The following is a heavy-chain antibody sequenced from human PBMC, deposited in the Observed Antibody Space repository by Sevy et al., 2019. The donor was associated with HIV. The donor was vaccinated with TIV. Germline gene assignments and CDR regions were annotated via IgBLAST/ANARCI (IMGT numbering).Heavy chain of an antibody. Sequence: GGSLRLSCVASGFTFSSYTMNWVRQAPGKGLEWVSSICSSSSYIFYADSVKGRFTISRDNAKNSLYLQMNSLRDEDTAVYYCARGGCTSSSCYLFDYWGQGTLVTVSS. CDR3: ARGGCTSSSCYLFDY. J-gene: IGHJ4*02. CDR1: GFTFSSYT. V-gene: IGHV3-21*01. D-gene: IGHD2-2*01. CDR2: ICSSSSYI.